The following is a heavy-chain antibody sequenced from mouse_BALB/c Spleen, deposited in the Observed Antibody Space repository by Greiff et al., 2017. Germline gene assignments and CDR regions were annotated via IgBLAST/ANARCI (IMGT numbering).Heavy chain of an antibody. CDR1: GYTFTNYW. D-gene: IGHD1-1*01. Sequence: QVQLKESGAELVRPGTSVKISCKASGYTFTNYWLGWVKQMPGHGLEWIGDIYPGGGYTNYNEKFKGKATLTADTSSSTAYMQLSSLTSEDSAVYFCARTPRFITTVVATAGGYAMDYWGQGTSVTVSS. J-gene: IGHJ4*01. CDR3: ARTPRFITTVVATAGGYAMDY. V-gene: IGHV1-63*02. CDR2: IYPGGGYT.